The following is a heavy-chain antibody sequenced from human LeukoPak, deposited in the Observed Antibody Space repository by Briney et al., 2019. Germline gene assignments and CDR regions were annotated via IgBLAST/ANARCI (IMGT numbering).Heavy chain of an antibody. Sequence: PSETLSLTCTVSGGSITSSSYYWGWLRQPPGTGLEWIGSIYYTGSTFYNPSLKSRVTISVDTSKNQFSMKLSSVTAADTAVYYCARVYPEMATINYYYYYYMDVWGKGTTVTVSS. CDR1: GGSITSSSYY. CDR3: ARVYPEMATINYYYYYYMDV. J-gene: IGHJ6*03. D-gene: IGHD5-24*01. CDR2: IYYTGST. V-gene: IGHV4-39*01.